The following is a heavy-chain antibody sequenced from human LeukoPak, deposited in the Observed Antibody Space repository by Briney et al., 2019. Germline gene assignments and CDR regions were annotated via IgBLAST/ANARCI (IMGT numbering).Heavy chain of an antibody. J-gene: IGHJ4*02. Sequence: SETLSLTCTLSGGSITSGTYHWCWIRPPPGKGLELIGYIYYSGSTYYNPSLKSRVSISLDTSKNQLSLNLSSVTAADTAVYYGARGGTTVVAPVYWGQGPLVSVSS. D-gene: IGHD4-23*01. CDR2: IYYSGST. CDR1: GGSITSGTYH. V-gene: IGHV4-30-4*01. CDR3: ARGGTTVVAPVY.